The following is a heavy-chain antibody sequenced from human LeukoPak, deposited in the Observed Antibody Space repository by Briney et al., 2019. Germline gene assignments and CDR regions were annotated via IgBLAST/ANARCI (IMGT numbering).Heavy chain of an antibody. CDR2: ISGSGGST. D-gene: IGHD3-16*02. J-gene: IGHJ4*02. CDR1: GGSISSSN. Sequence: GTLSLTCAVSGGSISSSNWWSWVRQPPGKGLEWVSAISGSGGSTYYADSVKGRFTISRDNSKNTLYLQMNSLRAEDTAVYYCAKEAGVWGSYRPDYWGQGTLVTVSS. V-gene: IGHV3-23*01. CDR3: AKEAGVWGSYRPDY.